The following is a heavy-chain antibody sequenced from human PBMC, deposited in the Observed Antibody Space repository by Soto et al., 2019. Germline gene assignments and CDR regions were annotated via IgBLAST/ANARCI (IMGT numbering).Heavy chain of an antibody. Sequence: TLSLMGTVPGGSISSGDYYWSWSRQPPGKGLEWIGYIYYSGSTYYNPSLKSRVTISVDTSKNQFSLKLSSVTAADTAVYYCAGFWSGYYYYYGMDVWGQGTTVTVSS. V-gene: IGHV4-30-4*01. CDR2: IYYSGST. CDR3: AGFWSGYYYYYGMDV. CDR1: GGSISSGDYY. J-gene: IGHJ6*02. D-gene: IGHD3-3*01.